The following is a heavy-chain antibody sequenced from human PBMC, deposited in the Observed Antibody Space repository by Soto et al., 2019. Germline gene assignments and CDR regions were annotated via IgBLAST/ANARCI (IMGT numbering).Heavy chain of an antibody. CDR1: GFTFSDYY. D-gene: IGHD3-22*01. CDR2: ISGGGTTI. Sequence: QVQLVESGGGLVKPGGSLRLSCAASGFTFSDYYMSWIRQAPGKGLEWVSYISGGGTTIHYADSVKGRFTVSRDNAKKSMCLQMNSLRADDTAVYYCARVRPVNSGYSDYWGQGTLVTVSS. CDR3: ARVRPVNSGYSDY. V-gene: IGHV3-11*01. J-gene: IGHJ4*02.